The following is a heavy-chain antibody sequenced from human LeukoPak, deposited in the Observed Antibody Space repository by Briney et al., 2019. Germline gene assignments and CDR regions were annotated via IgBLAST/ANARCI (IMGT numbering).Heavy chain of an antibody. CDR2: INPSGGST. J-gene: IGHJ4*02. CDR3: ARGGSSWNGFVGY. V-gene: IGHV1-46*01. CDR1: GYTFTSYY. Sequence: ASVKVSFMASGYTFTSYYMHGVRQAPGQGLEWMGIINPSGGSTNNAQKFQGRVTMTRDTSTSTVYMELSSLRSEDTAVYYCARGGSSWNGFVGYWGQGTLVTVSS. D-gene: IGHD6-13*01.